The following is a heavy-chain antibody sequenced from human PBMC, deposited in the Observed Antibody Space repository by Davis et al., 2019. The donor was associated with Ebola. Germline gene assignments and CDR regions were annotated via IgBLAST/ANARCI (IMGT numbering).Heavy chain of an antibody. CDR3: ARDRFTGMDV. V-gene: IGHV4-4*02. J-gene: IGHJ6*02. Sequence: SETLSLTCAVSGGSISSSNWWRWVRQPPGKGLEWIGEIYHSGSTNYNPSLKSRVTISVDTSKNQFSLKLSSVTAADTAVYYCARDRFTGMDVWGQGTTVTVSS. D-gene: IGHD3-3*01. CDR1: GGSISSSNW. CDR2: IYHSGST.